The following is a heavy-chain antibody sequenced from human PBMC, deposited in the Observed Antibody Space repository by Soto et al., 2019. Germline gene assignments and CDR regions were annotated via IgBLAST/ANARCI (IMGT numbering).Heavy chain of an antibody. V-gene: IGHV2-5*02. CDR1: GFSLSTSGVG. CDR3: AHSQGIAAAPDY. D-gene: IGHD6-13*01. CDR2: IYWDDDK. Sequence: QITLKESGPALVKTTQTLTLTCTFSGFSLSTSGVGVGWIRQPPGKALEWLALIYWDDDKRYSPSLKSRLTITKDTSKNQVVLTMTNMDPVDTATYYCAHSQGIAAAPDYWGQGTLVTVSS. J-gene: IGHJ4*02.